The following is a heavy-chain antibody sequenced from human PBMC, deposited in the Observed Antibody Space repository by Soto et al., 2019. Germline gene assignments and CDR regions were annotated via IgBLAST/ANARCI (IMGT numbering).Heavy chain of an antibody. D-gene: IGHD2-21*01. CDR1: GFTFSTYW. J-gene: IGHJ4*02. Sequence: EVQLVESGGGLVQPGESLRVSCAASGFTFSTYWMTWVRQAPGKGLEWVANIKQDGSEKFYVGSVRGRFTISRDNANNSMYLQMNSLRADDTAVYYCARRSSGRLTTAWAPLDWWGQGTLVTVSS. CDR3: ARRSSGRLTTAWAPLDW. CDR2: IKQDGSEK. V-gene: IGHV3-7*03.